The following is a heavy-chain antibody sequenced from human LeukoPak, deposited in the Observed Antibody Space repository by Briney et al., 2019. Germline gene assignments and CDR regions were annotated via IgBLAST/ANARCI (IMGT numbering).Heavy chain of an antibody. CDR3: ARGRYSYYYGLDV. CDR1: GYTFTSYG. J-gene: IGHJ6*02. CDR2: INTNTGNP. Sequence: GASVKVSCKASGYTFTSYGISWVRQAPGQGLEWMGWINTNTGNPTYAQGFTGRFVFSLDTSVSTAYLQISNLKPEDTAVYYCARGRYSYYYGLDVWGQGTTVTVSS. V-gene: IGHV7-4-1*02.